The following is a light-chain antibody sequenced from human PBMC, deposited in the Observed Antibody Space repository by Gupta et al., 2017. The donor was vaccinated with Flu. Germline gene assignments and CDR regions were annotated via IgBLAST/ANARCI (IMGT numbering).Light chain of an antibody. V-gene: IGKV1-17*01. J-gene: IGKJ5*01. CDR3: RQHNSYPIT. CDR2: AAP. Sequence: DIQMTQSPSSLSASVGDRVTITCRASQDIRNDLEWYQQKAGKAPKRLIYAAPSLQSGVPSRFNGSGSGTEFTLTISSLQHEDFATYYCRQHNSYPITFGQGTQLEIK. CDR1: QDIRND.